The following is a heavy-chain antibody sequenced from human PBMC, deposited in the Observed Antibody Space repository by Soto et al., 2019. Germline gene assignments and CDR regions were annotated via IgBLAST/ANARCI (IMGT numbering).Heavy chain of an antibody. CDR1: GDSVSSTSSI. V-gene: IGHV6-1*01. D-gene: IGHD1-1*01. CDR2: TYYRSKWHT. Sequence: QLQLQESGPGLVKPSQTLSLTCDISGDSVSSTSSIWNWIRQSPSRGLEWLGRTYYRSKWHTDYAVSVRGRITINPDTPKNQFFLQLSSVTPDDTAVYFCPRDLHGTYYYDSWGQGTLVTVSS. CDR3: PRDLHGTYYYDS. J-gene: IGHJ4*02.